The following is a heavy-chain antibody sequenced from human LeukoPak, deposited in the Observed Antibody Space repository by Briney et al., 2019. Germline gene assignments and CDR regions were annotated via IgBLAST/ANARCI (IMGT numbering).Heavy chain of an antibody. CDR3: ARHAPRGEAARLGYFDY. CDR2: IYYSGST. J-gene: IGHJ4*02. Sequence: PSETLSLTCTVSGGSMRSYYWSWIRQPPGKGLECIGYIYYSGSTTYNPSLKSRVTISVDTSKNQFSLKLSSVTAADTAVYYCARHAPRGEAARLGYFDYWGQGTLVTVSS. D-gene: IGHD6-6*01. V-gene: IGHV4-59*01. CDR1: GGSMRSYY.